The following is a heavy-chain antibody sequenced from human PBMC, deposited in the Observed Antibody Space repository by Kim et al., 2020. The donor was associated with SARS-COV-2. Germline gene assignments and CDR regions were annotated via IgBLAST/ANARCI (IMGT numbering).Heavy chain of an antibody. J-gene: IGHJ4*02. D-gene: IGHD3-10*01. Sequence: ASVKVSCKASGYTFTSYAMNWVRQAPGQGLEWMGWINTNTGNPTYAQGFTGRFVFSLDTSVSTAYLQISSLKAEDTAVYYCARVDRSPMTYYYGSGHSDYWGQGTLVTVSS. CDR1: GYTFTSYA. CDR2: INTNTGNP. V-gene: IGHV7-4-1*02. CDR3: ARVDRSPMTYYYGSGHSDY.